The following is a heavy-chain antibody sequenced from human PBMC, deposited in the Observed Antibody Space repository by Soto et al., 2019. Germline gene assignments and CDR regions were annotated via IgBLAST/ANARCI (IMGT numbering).Heavy chain of an antibody. CDR3: AKQHHSSGWYTPFSTYYYYYYGMDV. J-gene: IGHJ6*02. CDR2: ISYDRSNK. CDR1: GFTFSSYG. D-gene: IGHD6-19*01. Sequence: GGSLRLSCAASGFTFSSYGMHWVRQAPGKGLEWVAVISYDRSNKYYADSVKGRFTISRDNSKNTLYLQMNSLRAEDTAVYYCAKQHHSSGWYTPFSTYYYYYYGMDVWGQGTTVTVSS. V-gene: IGHV3-30*18.